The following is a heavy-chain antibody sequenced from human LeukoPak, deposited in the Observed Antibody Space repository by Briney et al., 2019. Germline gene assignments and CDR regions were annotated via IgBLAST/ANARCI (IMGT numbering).Heavy chain of an antibody. V-gene: IGHV3-21*01. CDR3: ARDDASTARASGMDV. CDR2: ISRDSAYM. D-gene: IGHD6-6*01. J-gene: IGHJ6*04. CDR1: GFTFSSYG. Sequence: GGSLRLSCAASGFTFSSYGMHWVRQAPGKGLEWVSCISRDSAYMYLADSVKGRFTISRDNAKNSLYLQMNSLRGEDTAVYYCARDDASTARASGMDVWGKGTTVTVSS.